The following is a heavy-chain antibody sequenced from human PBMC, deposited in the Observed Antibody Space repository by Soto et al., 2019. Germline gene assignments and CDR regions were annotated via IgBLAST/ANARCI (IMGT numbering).Heavy chain of an antibody. CDR3: AKDSSYSSSWFNY. J-gene: IGHJ4*02. CDR1: GFTFSSYG. Sequence: GGSLRLSCAASGFTFSSYGMHWVRQAPGKGLEWVAVISYDGSNKYYADSVKGRFTITRDNSKNTLYLQMNSLRAEDSAVDYCAKDSSYSSSWFNYWGQGTLVTVSS. V-gene: IGHV3-30*18. CDR2: ISYDGSNK. D-gene: IGHD6-13*01.